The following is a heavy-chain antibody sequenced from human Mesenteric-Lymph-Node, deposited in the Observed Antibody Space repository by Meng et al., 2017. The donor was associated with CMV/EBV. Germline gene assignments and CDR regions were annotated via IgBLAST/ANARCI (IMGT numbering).Heavy chain of an antibody. CDR3: ARVDSLVVVPAPLGY. D-gene: IGHD2-2*01. CDR2: ISSSSTYI. J-gene: IGHJ4*02. CDR1: GFTFSSYS. Sequence: GESLKISCAASGFTFSSYSMNWVRQAPGKGLEWVSSISSSSTYIYYADSVKGRFTISRDNAKNSLYLQMNSLRAEDTALYYCARVDSLVVVPAPLGYWGQGTLVTVSS. V-gene: IGHV3-21*04.